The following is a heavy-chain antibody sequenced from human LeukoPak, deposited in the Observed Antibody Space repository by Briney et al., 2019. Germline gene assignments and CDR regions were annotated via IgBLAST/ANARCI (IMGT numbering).Heavy chain of an antibody. Sequence: HSGGSLRLSCAASGFTFSSYWMHWVRQAPGKGLVWVSRINSDGSSTSYADSVKGRFTISRDNAKNTLYLQMNSLRAEDTAVYYCARDGYGSGSYYPYYYYGMDVWGQGTTVTVSS. V-gene: IGHV3-74*01. J-gene: IGHJ6*02. CDR3: ARDGYGSGSYYPYYYYGMDV. CDR1: GFTFSSYW. CDR2: INSDGSST. D-gene: IGHD3-10*01.